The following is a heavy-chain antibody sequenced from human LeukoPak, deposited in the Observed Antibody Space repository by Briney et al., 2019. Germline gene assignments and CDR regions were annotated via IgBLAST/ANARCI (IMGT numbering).Heavy chain of an antibody. CDR2: INHSGST. J-gene: IGHJ4*02. Sequence: SETLSLTCAVYGGSFSGYYWSWIRQPPGKGLEWIGEINHSGSTNYNPSLKSRVTISVDTSKNQFSLKLSSVTAADTAVYYCARHGSSLEYYYDSSGYYYLFDYWGQGTLVTVSS. V-gene: IGHV4-34*01. D-gene: IGHD3-22*01. CDR3: ARHGSSLEYYYDSSGYYYLFDY. CDR1: GGSFSGYY.